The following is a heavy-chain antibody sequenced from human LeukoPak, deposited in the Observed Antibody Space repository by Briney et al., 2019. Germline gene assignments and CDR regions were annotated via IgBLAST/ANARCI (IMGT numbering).Heavy chain of an antibody. V-gene: IGHV3-23*01. J-gene: IGHJ4*01. CDR1: GFTFSSYA. Sequence: GGSLRLSCAASGFTFSSYAMSWVRQAPGKGLEWVSAISGSGGSTYYADSVKGRFTISRDNSKNTLYLQMNSLRAEDTAVYYCAKLLWFGELRSLTGRDGFDYWGQGTLVTVSS. CDR3: AKLLWFGELRSLTGRDGFDY. D-gene: IGHD3-10*01. CDR2: ISGSGGST.